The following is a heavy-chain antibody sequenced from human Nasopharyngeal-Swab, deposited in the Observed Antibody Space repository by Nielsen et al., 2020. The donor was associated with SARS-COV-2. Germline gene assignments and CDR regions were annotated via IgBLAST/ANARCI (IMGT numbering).Heavy chain of an antibody. CDR3: AKESSDWFPYYYYMDV. Sequence: GGSLRLSCAASGFTFSSYAMSWVRQAPGKGLEWVSAISGSGGRTYYADSVKGRFTISRDNSKNTLYLQMNSLRAEDTAVYYCAKESSDWFPYYYYMDVWGKGTTVTVSS. CDR2: ISGSGGRT. CDR1: GFTFSSYA. V-gene: IGHV3-23*01. J-gene: IGHJ6*03. D-gene: IGHD3-9*01.